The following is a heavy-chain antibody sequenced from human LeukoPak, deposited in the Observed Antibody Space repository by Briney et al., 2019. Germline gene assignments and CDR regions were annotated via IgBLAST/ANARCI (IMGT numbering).Heavy chain of an antibody. CDR3: AKAQRVETAGDAFDV. D-gene: IGHD2-15*01. CDR1: GFTFSSYA. Sequence: GGSLRLSCAVSGFTFSSYAMSWVRQAPGKGLEWVSGISGSGLSTYHADSVRGRFTISRDNSKNTLYFQMSSLRVEDTAVYYCAKAQRVETAGDAFDVWGQGTMVTVSS. CDR2: ISGSGLST. V-gene: IGHV3-23*01. J-gene: IGHJ3*01.